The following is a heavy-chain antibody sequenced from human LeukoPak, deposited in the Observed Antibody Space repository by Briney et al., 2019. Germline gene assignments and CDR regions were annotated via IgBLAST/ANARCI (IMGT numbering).Heavy chain of an antibody. Sequence: SETLSLTCSVSDSSITSTYYWAWFRQPPGKGLEWIATVFRLQTVRTFNNPSLGSRVTMSLDPTHNQFSLNLTSVTAADTALYFCARVLHAPYLIDSWGQGTLVTVSS. CDR3: ARVLHAPYLIDS. V-gene: IGHV4-38-2*02. CDR2: VFRLQTVRT. D-gene: IGHD2-8*01. J-gene: IGHJ4*02. CDR1: DSSITSTYY.